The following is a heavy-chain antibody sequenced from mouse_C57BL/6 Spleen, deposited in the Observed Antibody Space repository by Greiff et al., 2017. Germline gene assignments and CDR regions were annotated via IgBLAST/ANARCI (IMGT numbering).Heavy chain of an antibody. D-gene: IGHD2-3*01. CDR2: IYPGDGDT. J-gene: IGHJ4*01. Sequence: VQLQQSGAELVKPGASVKISCKASGYAFSSYWMNWVKQRPGKGLEWIGQIYPGDGDTNYNGKFKGKATLTADKSSSTAYMQLSCLTSEDSAVYFCARGRRIYDGYAMDYWGQGTSVTVSS. V-gene: IGHV1-80*01. CDR3: ARGRRIYDGYAMDY. CDR1: GYAFSSYW.